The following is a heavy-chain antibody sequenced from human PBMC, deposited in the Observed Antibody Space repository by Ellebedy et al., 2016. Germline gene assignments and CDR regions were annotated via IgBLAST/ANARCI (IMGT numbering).Heavy chain of an antibody. D-gene: IGHD3-22*01. Sequence: ASVKVSCKVSGYTLTELSMHWVRQAPGKGLEWMGGFDPEDGETIYAQKFQGWVTMTRDTSISTAYMELSRLRSDDTAVYYCARDLFDYYDSSGYLLGMDVWGQGNTVTVSS. V-gene: IGHV1-24*01. J-gene: IGHJ6*02. CDR3: ARDLFDYYDSSGYLLGMDV. CDR1: GYTLTELS. CDR2: FDPEDGET.